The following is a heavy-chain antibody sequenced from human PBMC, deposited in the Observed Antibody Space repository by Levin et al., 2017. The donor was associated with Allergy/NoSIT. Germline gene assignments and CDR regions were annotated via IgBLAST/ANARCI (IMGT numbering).Heavy chain of an antibody. Sequence: SETLSLTCAVYGGSFSGYYWSWIRQPPGKGLEWIGEINHSGSTNYNPSLKSRVTISVDTSKNQFSLKLSSVTAADTAVYYCAREVYSSSWNRQFYYYYMDVWGKGTTVTVSS. CDR1: GGSFSGYY. V-gene: IGHV4-34*01. J-gene: IGHJ6*03. D-gene: IGHD6-13*01. CDR3: AREVYSSSWNRQFYYYYMDV. CDR2: INHSGST.